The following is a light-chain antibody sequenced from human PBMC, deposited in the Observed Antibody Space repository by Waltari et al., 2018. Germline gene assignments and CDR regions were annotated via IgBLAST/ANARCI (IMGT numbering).Light chain of an antibody. Sequence: DIQMTQSPSSLSASVGDRVIITCRASQTISSYLNWYQQKPGKAPKLLIYASSSLQSGVPSRFSGSGSGTDFTLTISSPQPEDFATYYCQQSYITWTFGQGTKVEIK. J-gene: IGKJ1*01. V-gene: IGKV1-39*01. CDR3: QQSYITWT. CDR1: QTISSY. CDR2: ASS.